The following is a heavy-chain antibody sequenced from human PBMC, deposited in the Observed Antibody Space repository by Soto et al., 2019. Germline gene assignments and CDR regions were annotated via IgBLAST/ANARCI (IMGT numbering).Heavy chain of an antibody. Sequence: GASVKVSCKASGYTFTSYYMHWVRQAPGQGLEWMGIINPSGGSTSYAQKFQGRVTMTRDTSTSTVYMELSSLRSEDTAVYYCARAFYGGYDSSGHRAEYFVYWGQGTLVTVSS. CDR2: INPSGGST. V-gene: IGHV1-46*01. CDR1: GYTFTSYY. CDR3: ARAFYGGYDSSGHRAEYFVY. D-gene: IGHD3-22*01. J-gene: IGHJ4*02.